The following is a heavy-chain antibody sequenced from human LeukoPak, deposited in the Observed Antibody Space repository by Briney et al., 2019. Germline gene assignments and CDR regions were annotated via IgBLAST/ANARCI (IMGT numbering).Heavy chain of an antibody. CDR2: IWYDGSNK. J-gene: IGHJ3*02. Sequence: PGRSLRLSCAASGFTFSSYGMHWVRQAPGKGLEWVAVIWYDGSNKYYAGSVKGRFTISRDNSKNTLYLQMNSLRAEDTAVYYCARESYSAFDIWGQGTMVTVSS. D-gene: IGHD3-16*01. V-gene: IGHV3-33*01. CDR1: GFTFSSYG. CDR3: ARESYSAFDI.